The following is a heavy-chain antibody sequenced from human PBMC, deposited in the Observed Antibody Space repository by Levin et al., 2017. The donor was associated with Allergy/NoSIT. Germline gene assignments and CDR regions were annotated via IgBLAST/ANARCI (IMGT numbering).Heavy chain of an antibody. CDR1: GFTVSSNY. J-gene: IGHJ4*02. CDR3: SSDYYDSSGYYDLGC. Sequence: GGSLRLSCAASGFTVSSNYMSWVRQAPGKGLEWVSVIYSGGSTYYADSVKGRFTISRDNSKNTLYLQMNSLRAEDTAVYYCSSDYYDSSGYYDLGCWGQGTLVTVSS. CDR2: IYSGGST. V-gene: IGHV3-66*01. D-gene: IGHD3-22*01.